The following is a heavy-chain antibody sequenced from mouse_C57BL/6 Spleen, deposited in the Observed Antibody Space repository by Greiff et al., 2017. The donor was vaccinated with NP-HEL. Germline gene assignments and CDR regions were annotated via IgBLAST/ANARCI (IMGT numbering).Heavy chain of an antibody. CDR3: ARSYYYGSSYSWFAY. D-gene: IGHD1-1*01. CDR2: IRNKANGYTT. CDR1: GFTFTDYY. J-gene: IGHJ3*01. V-gene: IGHV7-3*01. Sequence: DVMLVESGGGLVQPGGSLSLSCAASGFTFTDYYMSWVRQPPGKALEWLGFIRNKANGYTTEYSASVKGRFTISRDNSQSILYLQMNALRAEDSATYYCARSYYYGSSYSWFAYWGQGTLVTVSA.